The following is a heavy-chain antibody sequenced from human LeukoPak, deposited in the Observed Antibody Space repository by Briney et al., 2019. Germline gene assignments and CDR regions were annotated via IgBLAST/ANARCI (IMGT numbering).Heavy chain of an antibody. Sequence: ASVKVSCKASGYTFTSYAMHWVRQAPGQRLEWMGWINAGNGNTKYSQKFHGRVTITRDTSASTAYMELSSLRSEDTAVYYCARDAVMTTVTTRPLESWFDPWGQGTLVTVSS. J-gene: IGHJ5*02. CDR3: ARDAVMTTVTTRPLESWFDP. V-gene: IGHV1-3*01. CDR2: INAGNGNT. D-gene: IGHD4-17*01. CDR1: GYTFTSYA.